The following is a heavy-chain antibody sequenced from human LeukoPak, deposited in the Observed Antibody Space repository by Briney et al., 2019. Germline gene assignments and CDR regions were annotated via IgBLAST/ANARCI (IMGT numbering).Heavy chain of an antibody. Sequence: GRSLRLSCAASGSTFSSYAMHWVRQAPGKGLEWVAVISYDGSNKYYADSVKGRFTISRDNSKNTLYLQMNSLRAEDTAVYYCARATGHIVVTDYWGQGTLVTVSS. J-gene: IGHJ4*02. V-gene: IGHV3-30-3*01. CDR1: GSTFSSYA. CDR3: ARATGHIVVTDY. CDR2: ISYDGSNK. D-gene: IGHD2-21*01.